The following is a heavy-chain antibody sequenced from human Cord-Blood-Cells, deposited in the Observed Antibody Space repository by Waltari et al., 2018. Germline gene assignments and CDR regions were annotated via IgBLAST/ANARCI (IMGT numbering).Heavy chain of an antibody. V-gene: IGHV3-7*01. J-gene: IGHJ3*02. D-gene: IGHD6-6*01. CDR1: GFTFRSYW. CDR2: IKQDGSEK. CDR3: ARIRIVRAFDI. Sequence: EVQLVESGGGLVQPGGSLRLSCAASGFTFRSYWLRWVRQAPGKGLEWVANIKQDGSEKYYVDSVKGRFTISRDNAKNSLYLQMNSLRAEDTAVYYCARIRIVRAFDIWGQGTMVTVSS.